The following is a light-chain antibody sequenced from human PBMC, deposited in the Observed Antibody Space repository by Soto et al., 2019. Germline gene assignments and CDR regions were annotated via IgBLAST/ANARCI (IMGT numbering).Light chain of an antibody. J-gene: IGLJ1*01. CDR1: SSNIGGNS. Sequence: QSVLTQPPSVSAAPGQKVTISCSGSSSNIGGNSVSWYQQLPGTAPKLLIYEVSNRPSGVSNRFSGSKSGNTASLTISGLQPEDEADYYCSSYTSTSTYVFGTGTKVTVL. CDR3: SSYTSTSTYV. CDR2: EVS. V-gene: IGLV2-14*01.